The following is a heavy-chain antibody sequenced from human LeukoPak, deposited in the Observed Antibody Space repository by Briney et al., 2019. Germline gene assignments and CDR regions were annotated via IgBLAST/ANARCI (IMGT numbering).Heavy chain of an antibody. V-gene: IGHV3-48*01. CDR3: AKSGSGIAVAGFFDF. J-gene: IGHJ4*02. CDR2: ISSSSSTI. D-gene: IGHD6-19*01. Sequence: GGSLRLSCAASGFTFSSYSMNCVRQAPGKGLEWVSYISSSSSTIYYADSVKGRFTISRDNAKNSLYLQMNSLRAEDTAVYYCAKSGSGIAVAGFFDFWRQETLVTVSS. CDR1: GFTFSSYS.